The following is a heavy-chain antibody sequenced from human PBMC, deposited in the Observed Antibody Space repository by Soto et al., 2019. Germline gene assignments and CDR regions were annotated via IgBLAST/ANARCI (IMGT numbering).Heavy chain of an antibody. J-gene: IGHJ5*02. CDR2: IYYSGST. Sequence: SETLSLTCTVSGGSIGSFYWSWIRQPPGKGLEWIGYIYYSGSTNYNPSLKSRVTISVDMSKNQFSLNLTSVTAADTAVYYCAKSGAAAGTGYNWFDPWGQGTLVTVSS. CDR1: GGSIGSFY. CDR3: AKSGAAAGTGYNWFDP. D-gene: IGHD6-13*01. V-gene: IGHV4-59*03.